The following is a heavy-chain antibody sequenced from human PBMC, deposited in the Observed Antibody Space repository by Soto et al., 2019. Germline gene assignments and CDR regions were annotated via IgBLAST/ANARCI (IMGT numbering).Heavy chain of an antibody. CDR1: GGSISSGGYY. J-gene: IGHJ6*02. D-gene: IGHD3-3*01. CDR2: IYYSGST. V-gene: IGHV4-31*03. Sequence: PSETLSLTCTVSGGSISSGGYYWSWIRQHPGKGLEWIGYIYYSGSTYYNPSLKSRVTISVDTSKNQFSLKLSSVTAADTAVYYCARDLRPRDDFWSGFRPTLENYYGMDVWGQGTTVTVSS. CDR3: ARDLRPRDDFWSGFRPTLENYYGMDV.